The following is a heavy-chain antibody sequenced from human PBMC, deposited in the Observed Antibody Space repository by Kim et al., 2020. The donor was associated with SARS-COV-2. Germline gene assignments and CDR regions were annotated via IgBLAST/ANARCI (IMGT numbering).Heavy chain of an antibody. D-gene: IGHD4-17*01. CDR2: ISYDGSNK. Sequence: GGSLRLSCAASGFTFSSYGMHWVRQAPGKGLEWVAVISYDGSNKYYADSVKGRFTISRDNSKNTLYLQMNSLRAEDTAVYYCAKALDYGDYVDAFDIWGQGTMVTVSS. CDR3: AKALDYGDYVDAFDI. CDR1: GFTFSSYG. V-gene: IGHV3-30*18. J-gene: IGHJ3*02.